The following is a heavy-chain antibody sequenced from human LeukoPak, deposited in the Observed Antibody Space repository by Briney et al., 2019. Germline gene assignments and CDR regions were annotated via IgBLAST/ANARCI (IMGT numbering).Heavy chain of an antibody. CDR3: ARDLAFDP. V-gene: IGHV4-61*02. Sequence: KPSETLSLTCTVSGGSISSGSYYWSWIRQPAGKGLEWIGRIYTSGSTNYNPSLKSRVTISVDTSKNQFSLKLSSVTAADTAVYYCARDLAFDPWGQGTLVTVSS. CDR1: GGSISSGSYY. J-gene: IGHJ5*02. D-gene: IGHD5-12*01. CDR2: IYTSGST.